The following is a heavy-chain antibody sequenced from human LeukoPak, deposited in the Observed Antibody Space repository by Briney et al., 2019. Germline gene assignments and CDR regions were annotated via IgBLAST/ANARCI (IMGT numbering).Heavy chain of an antibody. CDR2: SHSSGNS. D-gene: IGHD2-15*01. V-gene: IGHV4-59*02. J-gene: IGHJ4*02. Sequence: KSSETLSLTCIVSGVSVTSNFWSWIRQPPGQGLEWIGYSHSSGNSNYNPSLKSRVTMSVDTSKNQFSLNLSSVTAADTAVYYCARIRSCSGGSCYYFDFWGQGALVTVSS. CDR3: ARIRSCSGGSCYYFDF. CDR1: GVSVTSNF.